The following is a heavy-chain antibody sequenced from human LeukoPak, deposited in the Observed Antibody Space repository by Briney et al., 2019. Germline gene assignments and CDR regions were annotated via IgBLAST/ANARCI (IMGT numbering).Heavy chain of an antibody. D-gene: IGHD1-7*01. CDR2: ISSSGSTI. CDR1: GFTFSDYY. CDR3: ARDLNWNYSCYYYYYGMDV. Sequence: GGSLRLSCAASGFTFSDYYMSWIRQAPGKGLEWVSYISSSGSTIYYADSVKGRFTISRDNAKNSLYLQMNSLRAEDTAVYYCARDLNWNYSCYYYYYGMDVWGQGTTVTVSS. V-gene: IGHV3-11*01. J-gene: IGHJ6*02.